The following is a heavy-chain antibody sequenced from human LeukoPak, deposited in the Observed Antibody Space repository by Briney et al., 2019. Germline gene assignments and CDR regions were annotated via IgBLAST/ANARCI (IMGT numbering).Heavy chain of an antibody. CDR3: ARDRRLGDYNDAFDI. CDR1: GFTFSSYS. CDR2: ISSSSSYI. V-gene: IGHV3-21*01. Sequence: GGSLRLSXAASGFTFSSYSMNWVRQAPGKGLERVSSISSSSSYIYYADSVKGRFTISRDNAKNSLYLQMNSLRAEDTAVYYCARDRRLGDYNDAFDIWGQGTMVTVSS. D-gene: IGHD4-17*01. J-gene: IGHJ3*02.